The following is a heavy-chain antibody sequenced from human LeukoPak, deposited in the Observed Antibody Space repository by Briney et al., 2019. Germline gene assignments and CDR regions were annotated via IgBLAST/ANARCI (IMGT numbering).Heavy chain of an antibody. CDR1: GDSISSGSFY. D-gene: IGHD6-13*01. V-gene: IGHV4-61*02. J-gene: IGHJ4*02. CDR2: IYPSGST. Sequence: PSETLSLTCSVSGDSISSGSFYWSWIRQPAGRGLEWIGRIYPSGSTNYNPSLKSRVTISLDTSKNQFSLKLSSVTAADTAVYYCARDVLAAPGTFDYWGQGALVTVS. CDR3: ARDVLAAPGTFDY.